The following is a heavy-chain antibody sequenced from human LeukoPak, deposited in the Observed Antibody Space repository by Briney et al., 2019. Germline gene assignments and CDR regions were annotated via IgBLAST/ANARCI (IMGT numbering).Heavy chain of an antibody. V-gene: IGHV3-23*01. CDR3: AKDQDSVVVPAAPPYYYYGMDV. Sequence: GGSLRLSCAASGFTFSSYAMSWVRQAPGKGLEWVSAISGSGGSTYYADSVKGRFTISRDNSKNTLYLQMNSLRAEGTAVYYCAKDQDSVVVPAAPPYYYYGMDVWGQGTTVTVSS. CDR1: GFTFSSYA. D-gene: IGHD2-2*01. CDR2: ISGSGGST. J-gene: IGHJ6*02.